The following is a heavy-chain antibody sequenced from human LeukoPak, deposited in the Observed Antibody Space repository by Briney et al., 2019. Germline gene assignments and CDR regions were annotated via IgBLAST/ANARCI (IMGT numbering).Heavy chain of an antibody. Sequence: PSETLSLTCTVSGGSISSYYWSWIRQPAGKGLEWIGRFYFTGGTNYNPSLKSRVTMSVDTSKNQFSLKLTSVTAADTAVYYCARARDNYRGNDAFDIWGQGTMVTVSS. CDR3: ARARDNYRGNDAFDI. CDR1: GGSISSYY. V-gene: IGHV4-4*07. CDR2: FYFTGGT. D-gene: IGHD4/OR15-4a*01. J-gene: IGHJ3*02.